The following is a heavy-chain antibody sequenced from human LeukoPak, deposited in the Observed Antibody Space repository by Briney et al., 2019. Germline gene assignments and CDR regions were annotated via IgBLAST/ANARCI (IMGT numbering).Heavy chain of an antibody. CDR2: ISYDGSNK. Sequence: PGRSLRLSCAASGFTFSNYGMHWVRQAPGKGLEWVAVISYDGSNKYYADSVKGRFTISRDNSKNTLYLQMNSLRVEDTAVYYCAKDRRGYYFDYWGQGTLVTVSS. D-gene: IGHD3-10*01. V-gene: IGHV3-30*18. CDR1: GFTFSNYG. J-gene: IGHJ4*02. CDR3: AKDRRGYYFDY.